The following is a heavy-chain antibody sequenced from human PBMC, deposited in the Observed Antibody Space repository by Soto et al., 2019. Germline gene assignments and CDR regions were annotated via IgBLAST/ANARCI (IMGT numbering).Heavy chain of an antibody. CDR3: ARPSLGYSSSSPPDY. CDR2: INPSGGST. CDR1: GYTFTSYY. D-gene: IGHD6-6*01. Sequence: ASLKVSCKASGYTFTSYYMHWVRQAPGQGLEWMGIINPSGGSTSYAQKFQGRVTMTRDTSTSTVYMELSSLRSEDTAVYYCARPSLGYSSSSPPDYWGQGTLVTVSS. J-gene: IGHJ4*02. V-gene: IGHV1-46*01.